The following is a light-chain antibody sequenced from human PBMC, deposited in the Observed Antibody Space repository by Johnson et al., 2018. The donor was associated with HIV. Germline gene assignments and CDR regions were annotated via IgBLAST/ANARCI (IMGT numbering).Light chain of an antibody. CDR2: ENS. CDR1: SSNIGNNY. J-gene: IGLJ1*01. V-gene: IGLV1-51*02. CDR3: ATWDSSLTTGGV. Sequence: QSVLTQSPSVSAAPGQKVTISCSGSSSNIGNNYVSWYQQLPGTAPRLLIYENSNRPSGIPDRFSGSKSGTSATLAITGLHTGDEADYYCATWDSSLTTGGVFGSGTKVTVL.